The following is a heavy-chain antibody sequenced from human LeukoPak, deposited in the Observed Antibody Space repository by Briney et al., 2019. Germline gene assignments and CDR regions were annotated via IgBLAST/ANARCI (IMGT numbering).Heavy chain of an antibody. J-gene: IGHJ5*02. CDR3: ARGNPRYCGGDCYLNWFDP. CDR1: GFTFSSYS. CDR2: ISSSSSYI. Sequence: GGSLRLSCAASGFTFSSYSMNWVRRAPGKGLEWVSSISSSSSYIYYADSVKGRFTISRDNAKNSLYLQMNSLRAEDTAVYYCARGNPRYCGGDCYLNWFDPWGQGTLVTVSS. V-gene: IGHV3-21*01. D-gene: IGHD2-21*02.